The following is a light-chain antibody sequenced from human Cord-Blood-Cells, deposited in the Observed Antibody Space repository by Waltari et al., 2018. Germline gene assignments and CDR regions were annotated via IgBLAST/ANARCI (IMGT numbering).Light chain of an antibody. J-gene: IGLJ2*01. V-gene: IGLV3-1*01. CDR1: NLGDQY. CDR2: QDS. Sequence: SYELTQPPSVSVSPGQTASITCSGDNLGDQYAGWYQQKPGQSPVLVIYQDSKRPSGIPERFSGSNSGNTATLTISGTQAMDEADYYCQAWDSSTFVVFGGGTKLTVL. CDR3: QAWDSSTFVV.